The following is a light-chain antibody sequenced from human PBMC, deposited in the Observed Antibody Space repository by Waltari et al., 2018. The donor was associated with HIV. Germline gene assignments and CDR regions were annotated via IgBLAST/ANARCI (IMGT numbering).Light chain of an antibody. V-gene: IGKV1-39*01. CDR3: QQSYSTPRT. CDR2: AAS. CDR1: QSIGSF. J-gene: IGKJ1*01. Sequence: DIQMTQSPSSLSASVGDRVTITCRASQSIGSFLNWYQHKPGRAPKFLIYAASSLQSGVSPRFSGSRSAKDFNSPMSSLQPADFATYYCQQSYSTPRTFGQGTKVEIK.